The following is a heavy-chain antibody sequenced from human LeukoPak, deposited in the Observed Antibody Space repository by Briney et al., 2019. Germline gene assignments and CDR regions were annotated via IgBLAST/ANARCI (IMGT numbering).Heavy chain of an antibody. CDR3: ARVVLRFLEWLKAFDI. CDR1: GYTFTSYG. V-gene: IGHV1-18*01. D-gene: IGHD3-3*01. CDR2: ISAYNGNT. J-gene: IGHJ3*02. Sequence: ALVKVSCKASGYTFTSYGISWVRQAPGQGLEWMGWISAYNGNTNYAQKLQGRVTMTTDTSTSTAYMELRSLRSDDTAVYYCARVVLRFLEWLKAFDIWGQGTMVTVSS.